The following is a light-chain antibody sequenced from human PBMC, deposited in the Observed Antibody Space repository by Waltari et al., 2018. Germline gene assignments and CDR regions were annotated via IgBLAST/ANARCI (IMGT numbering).Light chain of an antibody. Sequence: EIVLTQSPGTLSLSPGEVATLSCRASQSINNYLAWYQQKPGQAPRLLIYDASKRATGIPARFSCSGSGTDFTLTIISLHPEEFAVYYCQQRCNWQTFGQGTKVEIK. CDR3: QQRCNWQT. V-gene: IGKV3-11*01. CDR2: DAS. CDR1: QSINNY. J-gene: IGKJ1*01.